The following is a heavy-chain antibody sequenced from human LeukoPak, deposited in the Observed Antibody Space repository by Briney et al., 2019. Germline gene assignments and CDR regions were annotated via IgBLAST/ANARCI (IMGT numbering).Heavy chain of an antibody. Sequence: HPGGSLRLSCAASGFTFDDYAMHWVRQAPGKGLEWVSLISGDGVTTLYADSVKGRFAISRDNAKNSLFLQMNSLRAEDTAVYYCVKGGGNFDSWGQGTLVTVSS. CDR3: VKGGGNFDS. D-gene: IGHD1-26*01. J-gene: IGHJ4*02. CDR2: ISGDGVTT. V-gene: IGHV3-43*02. CDR1: GFTFDDYA.